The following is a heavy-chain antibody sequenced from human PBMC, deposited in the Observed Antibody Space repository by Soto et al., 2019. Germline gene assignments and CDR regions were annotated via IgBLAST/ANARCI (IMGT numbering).Heavy chain of an antibody. Sequence: GASVKVSCKASGYTFTSHGISWVRQAPGQGLEWMGWISAYNGNTNYAQKLQGRVTMTTDTSTSTAYMELRSLRSDDTAVYYCARALAARSSLGYDYWGQGTLVNVSS. CDR1: GYTFTSHG. CDR3: ARALAARSSLGYDY. CDR2: ISAYNGNT. D-gene: IGHD6-6*01. J-gene: IGHJ4*02. V-gene: IGHV1-18*01.